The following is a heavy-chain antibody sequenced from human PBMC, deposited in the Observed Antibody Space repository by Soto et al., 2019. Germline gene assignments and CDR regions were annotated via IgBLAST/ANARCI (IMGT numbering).Heavy chain of an antibody. CDR1: GFTFSSYW. Sequence: GGSLRLSCAASGFTFSSYWMSWVRQAPGKGLEWVANIKQDGSEKYYVDSVKGRFTISRDNAKNSLYLQMNSLRAEDTAVYYCARDYSGYDSYYYYYYYMDVWGKGTTVTVSS. J-gene: IGHJ6*03. CDR3: ARDYSGYDSYYYYYYYMDV. D-gene: IGHD5-12*01. V-gene: IGHV3-7*01. CDR2: IKQDGSEK.